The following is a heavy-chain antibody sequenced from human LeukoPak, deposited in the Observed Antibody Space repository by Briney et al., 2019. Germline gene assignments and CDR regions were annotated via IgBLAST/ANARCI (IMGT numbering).Heavy chain of an antibody. V-gene: IGHV3-43*01. CDR2: ISWDGGTI. CDR3: AKTAVENYYDSSYYSNYYMDA. D-gene: IGHD3-22*01. Sequence: GGSLRLSCAASGFNLDDYTMHWLRQPPGKGLQWVSLISWDGGTIYYADSVKGRFTISRDNSKEVLYLQMDSLTTDDTALFYCAKTAVENYYDSSYYSNYYMDAWGKGTTVIVS. J-gene: IGHJ6*03. CDR1: GFNLDDYT.